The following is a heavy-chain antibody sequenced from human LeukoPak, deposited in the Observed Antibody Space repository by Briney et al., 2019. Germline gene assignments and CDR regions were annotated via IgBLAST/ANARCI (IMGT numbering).Heavy chain of an antibody. CDR2: INHSGST. V-gene: IGHV4-34*01. CDR1: GGSFSGYY. CDR3: ARRNERMYSSSSPGMDV. J-gene: IGHJ6*02. D-gene: IGHD6-6*01. Sequence: SETLSLTCAVYGGSFSGYYWSWIRQPPGKGLEWIGEINHSGSTNYNPSLKSRVTISVDTSKNQFSLKLSSVTAADTAVYYCARRNERMYSSSSPGMDVWGQGTTVTVSS.